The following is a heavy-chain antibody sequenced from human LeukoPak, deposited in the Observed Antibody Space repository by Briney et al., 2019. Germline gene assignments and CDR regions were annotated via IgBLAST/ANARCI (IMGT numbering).Heavy chain of an antibody. D-gene: IGHD5-18*01. CDR3: ARTPGIQYRYYYYMDV. CDR1: GFTFSSYE. CDR2: ISSSGSTI. J-gene: IGHJ6*03. Sequence: GGSLRLSCAASGFTFSSYEMNWVRQAPGKGLEWVSYISSSGSTIYYAASVKGRFTISRDNAKNSLYPQMNSLRAEDTAVYYCARTPGIQYRYYYYMDVWGKGTTVTVSS. V-gene: IGHV3-48*03.